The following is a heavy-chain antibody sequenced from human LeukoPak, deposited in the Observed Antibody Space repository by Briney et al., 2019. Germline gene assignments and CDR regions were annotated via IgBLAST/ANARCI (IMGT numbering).Heavy chain of an antibody. D-gene: IGHD1-26*01. CDR2: TYYRSKWYY. CDR3: ARDPVGGSTIFDY. Sequence: SQTLSLTCAIYGDSVSSNSAAWNWIRQSPSRGLEWLGRTYYRSKWYYDYVVAVKSRISINPDTSKNQFSLQLSSVTPEDTAVYYCARDPVGGSTIFDYWGQGTLVTVSS. CDR1: GDSVSSNSAA. V-gene: IGHV6-1*01. J-gene: IGHJ4*02.